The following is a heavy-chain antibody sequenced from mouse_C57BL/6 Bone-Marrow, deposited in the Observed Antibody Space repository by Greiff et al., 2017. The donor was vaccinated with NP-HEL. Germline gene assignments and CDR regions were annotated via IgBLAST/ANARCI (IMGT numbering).Heavy chain of an antibody. J-gene: IGHJ4*01. V-gene: IGHV1-72*01. CDR1: GYTFTSYW. CDR2: IDPNSGGT. CDR3: ARQTPLNAMDY. Sequence: QVQLKQPGAELVKPGASVKLSCKASGYTFTSYWMHWVKQRPGRGLEWIGRIDPNSGGTKYNEKFKSKATLTVDKPSSTAYMQLSSLTSEDSAVYYCARQTPLNAMDYWGQGTSVTVSS.